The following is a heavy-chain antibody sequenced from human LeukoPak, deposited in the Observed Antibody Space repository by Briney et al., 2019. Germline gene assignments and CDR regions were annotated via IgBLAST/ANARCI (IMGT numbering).Heavy chain of an antibody. CDR2: INHSGST. CDR1: GYSISSGNY. V-gene: IGHV4-38-2*02. D-gene: IGHD6-25*01. Sequence: SETLSLTCTVSGYSISSGNYWDWIRPPPGKGLEWIGEINHSGSTNYNPSLKSRVTISVDTSKNQFSLKLNSVTAADTAVYYCARVVAAAGNNWFDPWGQGTLVTVSS. J-gene: IGHJ5*02. CDR3: ARVVAAAGNNWFDP.